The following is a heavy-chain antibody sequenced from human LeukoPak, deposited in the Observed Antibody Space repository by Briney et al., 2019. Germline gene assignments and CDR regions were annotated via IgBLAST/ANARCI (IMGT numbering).Heavy chain of an antibody. D-gene: IGHD3-10*01. Sequence: SETLSLTCTVSGGSISSSSYYWGWIRQPPGKGLEWIGSIYYSGSTYYNPSLKSRVTISVDTSRNQFSLKLSSVTAADTAVYYCARPYGSGTMDVWGKGTTVTISS. CDR1: GGSISSSSYY. CDR2: IYYSGST. J-gene: IGHJ6*04. CDR3: ARPYGSGTMDV. V-gene: IGHV4-39*01.